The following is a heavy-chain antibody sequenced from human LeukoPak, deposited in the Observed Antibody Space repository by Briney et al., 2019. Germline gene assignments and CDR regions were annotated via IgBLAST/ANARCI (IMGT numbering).Heavy chain of an antibody. V-gene: IGHV3-30*18. CDR2: ISSDGSNK. CDR1: GFTFSSYG. CDR3: AKVHHSGSYLGY. Sequence: PGRSLRLSCAASGFTFSSYGMHWVRQAPGKGLEWVAVISSDGSNKYYADSVKGRFTISRDNSKNTLYLQMNSLRAEDTAVYYCAKVHHSGSYLGYWGQGTLVTVSS. J-gene: IGHJ4*02. D-gene: IGHD1-26*01.